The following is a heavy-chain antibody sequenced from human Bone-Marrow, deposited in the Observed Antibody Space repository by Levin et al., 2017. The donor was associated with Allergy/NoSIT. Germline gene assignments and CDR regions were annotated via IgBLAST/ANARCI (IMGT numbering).Heavy chain of an antibody. CDR3: ARGGPSTRDYDYVWGSYRYQNYYYGMDV. J-gene: IGHJ6*02. CDR2: ISSSSSYI. Sequence: GGSLRLSCAASGFTFSSYSMNWVRQAPGKGLEWVSSISSSSSYIYYADSVKGRFTISRDNAKNSLYLQMNSLRAEDTAVYYCARGGPSTRDYDYVWGSYRYQNYYYGMDVWGQGTTVTVSS. D-gene: IGHD3-16*02. V-gene: IGHV3-21*01. CDR1: GFTFSSYS.